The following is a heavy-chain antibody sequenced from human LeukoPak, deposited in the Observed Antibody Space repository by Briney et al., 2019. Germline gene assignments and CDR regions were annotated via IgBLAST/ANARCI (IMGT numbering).Heavy chain of an antibody. D-gene: IGHD3-10*02. CDR1: GFTFISYW. J-gene: IGHJ6*04. CDR2: IKQDGSEK. Sequence: GGSLRLSCAASGFTFISYWMSWVRQAPGKGLEWVANIKQDGSEKYYVDSVKGRFTISRDNAKNSLYLQMNSLRAEDTAVYYCAELGITMIGGVWGEGTTVTISS. V-gene: IGHV3-7*01. CDR3: AELGITMIGGV.